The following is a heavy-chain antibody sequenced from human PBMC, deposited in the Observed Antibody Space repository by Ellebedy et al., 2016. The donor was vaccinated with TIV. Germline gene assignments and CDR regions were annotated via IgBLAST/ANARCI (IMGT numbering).Heavy chain of an antibody. CDR2: INPNSGDT. CDR3: VRDLTSYGSSSY. Sequence: AASVKVSCKASGYTFTERYIHWVRQAPGQGLEWVAWINPNSGDTAYAQNLQGRVTVPGDTSISTAYMELSRLISDDTAVYYCVRDLTSYGSSSYWGQGTLVTVSS. CDR1: GYTFTERY. J-gene: IGHJ4*02. D-gene: IGHD5-18*01. V-gene: IGHV1-2*02.